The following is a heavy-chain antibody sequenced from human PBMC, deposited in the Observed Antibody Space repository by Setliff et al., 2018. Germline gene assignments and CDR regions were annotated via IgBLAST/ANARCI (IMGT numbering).Heavy chain of an antibody. CDR2: ISSSGSTI. Sequence: GGSLRLSCAASGFTFSSYEMNWVRQAPGKGLEWVSYISSSGSTIYYADSVKGRFTISRDNAKNSLYPQMNSLRAEDTAVYYCARGPTGSSGYPQYFQHWGQGTLVTVSS. CDR1: GFTFSSYE. V-gene: IGHV3-48*03. J-gene: IGHJ1*01. CDR3: ARGPTGSSGYPQYFQH. D-gene: IGHD3-22*01.